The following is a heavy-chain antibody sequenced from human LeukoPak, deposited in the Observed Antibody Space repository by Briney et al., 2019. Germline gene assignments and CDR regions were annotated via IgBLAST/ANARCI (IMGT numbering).Heavy chain of an antibody. J-gene: IGHJ4*02. Sequence: AGGSLRLSCAASGFTFSSYWMSWVRQAPGKGLEWVANIKQDGSEKYYVDSVKGRFTISRDNAKNSLYLQMNNLRAEDTAVYYCAREDVVVVAAIYYFDYWGQGTLVTVSS. CDR2: IKQDGSEK. CDR3: AREDVVVVAAIYYFDY. CDR1: GFTFSSYW. V-gene: IGHV3-7*01. D-gene: IGHD2-15*01.